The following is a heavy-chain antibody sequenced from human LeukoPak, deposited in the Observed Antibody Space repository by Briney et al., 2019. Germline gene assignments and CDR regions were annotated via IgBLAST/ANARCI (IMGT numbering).Heavy chain of an antibody. D-gene: IGHD6-19*01. CDR2: IYTSGST. J-gene: IGHJ4*02. V-gene: IGHV4-61*02. CDR1: GGSISSGSCY. Sequence: SETLSLTCTVSGGSISSGSCYWSWIRQPAGKGLEWIGRIYTSGSTNYNPSLKSRVTISVDTSKNQFSLKLSSVTAADTAVYYCARADGSGWSFGVDYWGQGTLVTVSS. CDR3: ARADGSGWSFGVDY.